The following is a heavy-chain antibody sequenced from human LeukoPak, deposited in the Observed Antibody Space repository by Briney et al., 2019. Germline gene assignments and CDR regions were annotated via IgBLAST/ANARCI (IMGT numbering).Heavy chain of an antibody. CDR1: GFTFSHYY. Sequence: GKSLRLSCAASGFTFSHYYMSWIRQAPGKGLEWVSGISWNSGSIGYADSVKGRFTISRDNAKNSLYLQMNSLRAEDTALYYCAKVMGGQEVTAYYFDYWGQGTLVTVSS. V-gene: IGHV3-9*01. CDR3: AKVMGGQEVTAYYFDY. J-gene: IGHJ4*02. D-gene: IGHD2-21*02. CDR2: ISWNSGSI.